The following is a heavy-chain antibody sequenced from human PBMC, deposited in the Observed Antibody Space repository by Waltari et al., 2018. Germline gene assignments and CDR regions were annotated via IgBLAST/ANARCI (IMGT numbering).Heavy chain of an antibody. CDR3: AKIAVTGSHYWYFDL. J-gene: IGHJ2*01. V-gene: IGHV3-48*03. CDR2: ISDSGSAI. CDR1: CFTFSSSE. D-gene: IGHD1-26*01. Sequence: VQMVESGGGLVQPGGSLTLSCTDSCFTFSSSEMNWVRQAPGKGLEWISYISDSGSAIYYADSVKGRFTISRDNAKKSLYLQMNSLRDDDTGVYYCAKIAVTGSHYWYFDLWGRGTLVTVSS.